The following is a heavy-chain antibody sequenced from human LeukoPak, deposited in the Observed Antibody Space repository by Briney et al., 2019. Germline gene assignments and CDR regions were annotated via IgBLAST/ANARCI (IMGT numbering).Heavy chain of an antibody. D-gene: IGHD3-16*01. CDR2: ISPTSGGT. J-gene: IGHJ5*02. Sequence: ASVKVSCKASGYTLTGYYMYWVRQAPGQGLEWMGWISPTSGGTNYAQKFQGRVTMTRDTSISTAYMELSRLRSDDTAVYYCARVGGQYWFDPWGQGTLVTVSS. CDR1: GYTLTGYY. CDR3: ARVGGQYWFDP. V-gene: IGHV1-2*02.